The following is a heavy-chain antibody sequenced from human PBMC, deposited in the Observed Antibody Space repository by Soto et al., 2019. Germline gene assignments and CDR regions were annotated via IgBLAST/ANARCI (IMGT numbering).Heavy chain of an antibody. CDR1: GFTFSSYY. Sequence: QVQLVESGGGVVQPGGSLRLSCAASGFTFSSYYMHWVRQAPGKGLERVAVISYDGRNKYYADSVKGRFTISRDNSKNTLYLQMNSLRADDTAVNYCAISSYDDIFTGWGMDVLGQGTTVTVSS. CDR2: ISYDGRNK. CDR3: AISSYDDIFTGWGMDV. J-gene: IGHJ6*02. V-gene: IGHV3-30*04. D-gene: IGHD3-9*01.